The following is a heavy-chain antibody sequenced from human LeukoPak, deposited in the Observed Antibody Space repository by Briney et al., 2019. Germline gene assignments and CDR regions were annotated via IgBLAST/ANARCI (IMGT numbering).Heavy chain of an antibody. J-gene: IGHJ4*02. CDR1: GFTFDDYA. CDR2: ISGDGGST. Sequence: GGSLRLSCAASGFTFDDYAMHWVRQAPGKGLEWVSLISGDGGSTYYADSVKGRFTISRDNSKNTVYLQINSLRAEDTAVYYCAKALYGDYGRFDYWGQGTLVTVSS. CDR3: AKALYGDYGRFDY. D-gene: IGHD4-17*01. V-gene: IGHV3-43*02.